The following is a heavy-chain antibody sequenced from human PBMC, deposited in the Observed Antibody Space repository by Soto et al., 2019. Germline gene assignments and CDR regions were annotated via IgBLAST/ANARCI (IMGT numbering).Heavy chain of an antibody. D-gene: IGHD3-22*01. V-gene: IGHV4-34*01. CDR2: ITHSGST. CDR1: GGSFSGYY. CDR3: ARSPPRGLYYYDSSGYFDY. J-gene: IGHJ4*02. Sequence: PSETLSLTCAVYGGSFSGYYWSWIRQPPGKGLEWIGEITHSGSTNYNPSLKSRVTISVDTSKNQFSLKLSSVTAADTAVYYCARSPPRGLYYYDSSGYFDYWGQGTLVTVSS.